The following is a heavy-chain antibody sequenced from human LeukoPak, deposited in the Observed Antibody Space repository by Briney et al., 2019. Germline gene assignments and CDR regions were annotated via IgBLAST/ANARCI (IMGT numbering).Heavy chain of an antibody. CDR1: GYTFTSYG. CDR3: ARGLQETLAWLQAFSAFDI. D-gene: IGHD5-24*01. CDR2: ISAYNGNT. J-gene: IGHJ3*02. V-gene: IGHV1-18*01. Sequence: GASVKVSCKTSGYTFTSYGISGVRQAPGQGLEWMGWISAYNGNTNYAQKFQGRVTMTTDTSTSTAYMDLRSLRSDDTAVYYCARGLQETLAWLQAFSAFDIWGQGTMVTVSS.